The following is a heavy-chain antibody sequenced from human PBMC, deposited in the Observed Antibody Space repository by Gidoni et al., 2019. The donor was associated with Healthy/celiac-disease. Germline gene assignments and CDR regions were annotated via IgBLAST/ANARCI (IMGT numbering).Heavy chain of an antibody. CDR2: ISYDGSNK. CDR3: ARDDYGDYGSRNYYYGMDV. CDR1: GFTFSSYA. D-gene: IGHD4-17*01. V-gene: IGHV3-30-3*01. J-gene: IGHJ6*02. Sequence: QVQLVESGGGVVQPGRSLRLSCAASGFTFSSYAMHWVRQAPGKGLEWVAVISYDGSNKYYADSVKGRFTISRDNSKNTLYLQMNSLRAEDTAVYYCARDDYGDYGSRNYYYGMDVWGQGTTVTVSS.